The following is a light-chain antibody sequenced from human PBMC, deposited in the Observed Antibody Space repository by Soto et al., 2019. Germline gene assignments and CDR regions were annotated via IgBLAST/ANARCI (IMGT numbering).Light chain of an antibody. Sequence: QSALTQPASVSGSPGQSITISCTGSSSDIGTYNYLSWYQQHPGKAPNLMIYEVSDRPSGISNRFSGSKSGNTASLTISGLQAEDEADYYCSSYTSSGTHWVFGGGTKLTVL. CDR3: SSYTSSGTHWV. J-gene: IGLJ3*02. CDR1: SSDIGTYNY. CDR2: EVS. V-gene: IGLV2-14*01.